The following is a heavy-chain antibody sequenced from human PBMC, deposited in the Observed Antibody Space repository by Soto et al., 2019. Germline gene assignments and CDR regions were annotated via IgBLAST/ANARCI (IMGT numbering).Heavy chain of an antibody. CDR2: MSFDGNDN. Sequence: QVQLVESGGGVVQPGTSLRLSCAASGFTFSNYGMHWVRQAPGKGPEWVAVMSFDGNDNYYADSVKGRFTISRDNSRNTLYLQLNSLRSEDTAVYYCATQNVVSETPRVFDYWGQGTLVIVSS. CDR1: GFTFSNYG. CDR3: ATQNVVSETPRVFDY. J-gene: IGHJ4*02. D-gene: IGHD1-1*01. V-gene: IGHV3-30*03.